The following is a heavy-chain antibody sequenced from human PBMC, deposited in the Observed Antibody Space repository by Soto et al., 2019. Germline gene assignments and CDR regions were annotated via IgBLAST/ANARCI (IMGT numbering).Heavy chain of an antibody. J-gene: IGHJ4*02. CDR1: GFTFSSYS. D-gene: IGHD1-7*01. CDR3: ARVLTGTTRFVDY. Sequence: PGGSLRLSCAASGFTFSSYSMNWVRQAPGKGLEWVSSISSSSSYIYYADSVKGRFTISRDNAKNSLYLQMNSLRAEDTAVYYCARVLTGTTRFVDYWGQGTLVTVSS. V-gene: IGHV3-21*01. CDR2: ISSSSSYI.